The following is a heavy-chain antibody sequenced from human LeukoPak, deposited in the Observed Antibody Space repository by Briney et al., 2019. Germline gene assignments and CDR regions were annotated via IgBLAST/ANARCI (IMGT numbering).Heavy chain of an antibody. CDR3: ARGPRNDP. V-gene: IGHV1-8*01. CDR1: GYPFTTYE. CDR2: VHPDTGYA. J-gene: IGHJ5*02. Sequence: ASVKVSCKTSGYPFTTYEINWVRQAAGQGLEWMGWVHPDTGYADYAQKFQGRVTMTSNTSISTAYMELSSLRSDDTAVYFCARGPRNDPWGQGTLVTVSS. D-gene: IGHD1-14*01.